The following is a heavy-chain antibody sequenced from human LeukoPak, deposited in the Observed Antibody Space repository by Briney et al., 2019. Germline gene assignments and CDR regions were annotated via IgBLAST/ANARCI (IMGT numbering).Heavy chain of an antibody. CDR3: ARDPSSSSSVGGYLDY. J-gene: IGHJ4*02. CDR2: IDSGGSNT. Sequence: GGSLRLSCVVSGFTFSTYWMHWVRQGPGKGLVWVSRIDSGGSNTLYADSVRGRFTISRDNSKNTVYLQMNSLRAEDTAVYYCARDPSSSSSVGGYLDYWGQGTLVTVSS. CDR1: GFTFSTYW. D-gene: IGHD6-6*01. V-gene: IGHV3-74*01.